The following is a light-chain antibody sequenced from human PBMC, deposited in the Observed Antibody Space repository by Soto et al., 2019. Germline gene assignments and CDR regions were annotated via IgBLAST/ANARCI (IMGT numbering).Light chain of an antibody. Sequence: QSALTQPASVSGSPGQSITISCTGTSSDVGSHNLVSWYQQHPGKAPKLMIYEGSKRPSGVSNRFSGSKSGNTASLTISGLQAEDEADYYCCSYVGSTTFVVFGGGTKVAVL. CDR1: SSDVGSHNL. CDR2: EGS. CDR3: CSYVGSTTFVV. J-gene: IGLJ2*01. V-gene: IGLV2-23*01.